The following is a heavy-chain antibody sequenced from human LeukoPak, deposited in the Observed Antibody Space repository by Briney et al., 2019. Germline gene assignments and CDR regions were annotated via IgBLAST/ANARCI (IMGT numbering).Heavy chain of an antibody. CDR2: TYYRSKWYN. CDR3: ARAEDSSGYYWPYYYYYYGMDV. CDR1: GDSVSSNSAA. Sequence: SQTLSLTCAISGDSVSSNSAAWNWLRQSPSRGLEWLGRTYYRSKWYNDYAVSVKSRITINPDTSKNQFSLQLNSVTPEDTAVYYCARAEDSSGYYWPYYYYYYGMDVWGQGTTVTVSS. J-gene: IGHJ6*02. D-gene: IGHD3-22*01. V-gene: IGHV6-1*01.